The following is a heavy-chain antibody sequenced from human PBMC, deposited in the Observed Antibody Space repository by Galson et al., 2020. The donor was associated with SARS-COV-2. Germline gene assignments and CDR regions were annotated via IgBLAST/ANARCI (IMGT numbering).Heavy chain of an antibody. Sequence: SGPTLAKPTQTLTLTCTFSGFPLSTSGMHVTWIRQPPGKALEWLARIDWDDDKFHSTPLKTRLTISKDTSKNQVVLTMTSMDPVDTATYDCARAPGYSRSWFVYFDYWSQGTLVTVSS. CDR1: GFPLSTSGMH. V-gene: IGHV2-70*04. D-gene: IGHD6-13*01. CDR3: ARAPGYSRSWFVYFDY. CDR2: IDWDDDK. J-gene: IGHJ4*02.